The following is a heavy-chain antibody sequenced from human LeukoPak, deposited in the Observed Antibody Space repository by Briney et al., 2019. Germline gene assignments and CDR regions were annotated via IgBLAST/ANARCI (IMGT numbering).Heavy chain of an antibody. CDR2: IIPIFGTA. Sequence: ASVKVSCKTSGYTFTDYTLDWVRQAPGQGLEWMGGIIPIFGTANYAQKFQGRVTITADESTSTAYMELSSLRSEDTAVYYCAREQSAATRYYSLAYYFDYWGQGTLVTVSS. J-gene: IGHJ4*02. V-gene: IGHV1-69*13. D-gene: IGHD3-10*01. CDR3: AREQSAATRYYSLAYYFDY. CDR1: GYTFTDYT.